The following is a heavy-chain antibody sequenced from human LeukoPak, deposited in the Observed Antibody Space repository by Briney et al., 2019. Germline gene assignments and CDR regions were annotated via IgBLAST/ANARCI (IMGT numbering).Heavy chain of an antibody. CDR2: IYYSGST. Sequence: SETLSLTCTVSGGSISSGGYYWSWIRQHPGKGLEWIGYIYYSGSTYYNPSLKSRVTISVDTSKNQFSLKLSSVTAADTAVYYCAREVVVITTDAFDIWGQGTMVTVSS. CDR1: GGSISSGGYY. CDR3: AREVVVITTDAFDI. V-gene: IGHV4-31*03. J-gene: IGHJ3*02. D-gene: IGHD3-22*01.